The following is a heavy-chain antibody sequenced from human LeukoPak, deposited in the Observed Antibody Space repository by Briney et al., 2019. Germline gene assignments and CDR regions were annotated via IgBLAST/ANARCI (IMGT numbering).Heavy chain of an antibody. J-gene: IGHJ2*01. CDR2: MNPNSGNT. D-gene: IGHD3-10*01. V-gene: IGHV1-8*01. CDR1: GYTFTSYD. CDR3: ARRMYYYGSGSHSGFDL. Sequence: GASVKVSCKASGYTFTSYDINWVRQATGQGLEWMGWMNPNSGNTGYAQKFQGRVTMTRNTSISTAYMELNSLRSEDTAVYYCARRMYYYGSGSHSGFDLWGRGTLVTVSS.